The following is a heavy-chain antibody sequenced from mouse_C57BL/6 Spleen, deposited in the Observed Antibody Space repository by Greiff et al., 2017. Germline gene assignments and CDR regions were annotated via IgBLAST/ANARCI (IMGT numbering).Heavy chain of an antibody. Sequence: QQSCKASGYTFTSYWMHWVKQRPGRGLEWIGRIDPNSGGTKYNEKFKSKATLTVDKPSSTAYMQLSSLTSEDSAVYYCAKTGTGVYYFDYWGQGTTLTVSS. CDR3: AKTGTGVYYFDY. CDR1: GYTFTSYW. J-gene: IGHJ2*01. CDR2: IDPNSGGT. D-gene: IGHD4-1*01. V-gene: IGHV1-72*01.